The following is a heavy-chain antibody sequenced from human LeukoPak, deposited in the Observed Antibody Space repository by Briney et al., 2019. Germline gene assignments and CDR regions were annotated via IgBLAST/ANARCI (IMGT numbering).Heavy chain of an antibody. D-gene: IGHD3-10*01. Sequence: ASVKVSCKASGYTFTGYYMHWVRQAPGQGLEWMGWINPNSGGTNYAQKFQGRVTMTRDTSISTAYMELSRLRSDDTAVYYCARVSRFGGHGFDYCGQGTLVTVSS. CDR1: GYTFTGYY. J-gene: IGHJ4*02. CDR3: ARVSRFGGHGFDY. CDR2: INPNSGGT. V-gene: IGHV1-2*02.